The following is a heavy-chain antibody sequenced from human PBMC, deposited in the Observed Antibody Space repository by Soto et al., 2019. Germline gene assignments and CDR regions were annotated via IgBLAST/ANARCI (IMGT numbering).Heavy chain of an antibody. V-gene: IGHV3-11*01. CDR3: ARDNRFSDTDDY. Sequence: PGESLKISCAASGFTFSDYYMSWIRQAPGKGLEWVSYISSSGSTIYYADSVKGRFTISRDNAKNSLYLQMNSLRAEDTAVYYCARDNRFSDTDDYWGQGTLVTVSS. CDR1: GFTFSDYY. CDR2: ISSSGSTI. D-gene: IGHD3-3*01. J-gene: IGHJ4*02.